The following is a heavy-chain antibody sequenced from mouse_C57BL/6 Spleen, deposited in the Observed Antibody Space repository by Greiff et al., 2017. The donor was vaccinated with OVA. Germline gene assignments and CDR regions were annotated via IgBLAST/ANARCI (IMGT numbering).Heavy chain of an antibody. CDR3: ARWNYGSSFDY. D-gene: IGHD1-1*01. J-gene: IGHJ2*01. V-gene: IGHV1-82*01. CDR1: GYAFSSSW. CDR2: IYPGDGDT. Sequence: VQLQQSGPELVKPGASVKISCKASGYAFSSSWMNWVKQRPGKGLEWIGRIYPGDGDTNYNGKFKGKATLTADKSSSTAYMQLSSLTSEYSAVYFCARWNYGSSFDYWGQGTTLTVSS.